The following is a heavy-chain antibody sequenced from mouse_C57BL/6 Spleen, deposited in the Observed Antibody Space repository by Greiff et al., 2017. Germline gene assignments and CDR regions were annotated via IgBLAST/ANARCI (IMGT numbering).Heavy chain of an antibody. CDR2: IYPYNGVS. D-gene: IGHD1-1*01. CDR1: GFSFTGYY. J-gene: IGHJ2*01. V-gene: IGHV1-31*01. Sequence: EVQLVESGPELVKPGASVKISCKASGFSFTGYYMHWVHQTPGNILDWIGYIYPYNGVSSYNQKFKGKVTLTIDKSSSTAYLELRSLTSEDSAIYYCARAGDWITTVEVYYDDGGQGTTLTVAS. CDR3: ARAGDWITTVEVYYDD.